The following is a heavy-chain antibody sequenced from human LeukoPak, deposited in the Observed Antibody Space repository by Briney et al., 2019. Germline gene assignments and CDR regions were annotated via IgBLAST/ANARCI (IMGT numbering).Heavy chain of an antibody. J-gene: IGHJ3*02. V-gene: IGHV3-23*01. Sequence: TGGSLRLSCAATGFSFSDFYMSWIRQAPGKGQEWVSAISGSGGSTYYADSVKGRFTISRDNSKNTLYLQMNSLRAEDTAVYYCAKSPLGELLPDAFDIWGQGTMVTVSS. CDR3: AKSPLGELLPDAFDI. CDR2: ISGSGGST. D-gene: IGHD1-26*01. CDR1: GFSFSDFY.